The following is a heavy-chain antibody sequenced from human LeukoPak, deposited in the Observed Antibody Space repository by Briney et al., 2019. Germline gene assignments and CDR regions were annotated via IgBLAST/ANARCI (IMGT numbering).Heavy chain of an antibody. D-gene: IGHD2/OR15-2a*01. CDR1: GFTFSYYF. Sequence: GGSLRLSCEASGFTFSYYFMTWIRQAPGKGLEWVSYISSGGTTIYYADSVKGRFTISRDDAKNSLYLQMNSLRAEDTAVYYCARDPLFPWYFDIWGRGTLVTVSS. J-gene: IGHJ2*01. CDR2: ISSGGTTI. V-gene: IGHV3-11*01. CDR3: ARDPLFPWYFDI.